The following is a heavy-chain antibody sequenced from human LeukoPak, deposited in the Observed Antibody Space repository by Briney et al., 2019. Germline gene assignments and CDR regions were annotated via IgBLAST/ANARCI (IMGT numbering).Heavy chain of an antibody. Sequence: GGSLRLSCAASGFTFSSYAMSWVRQAPGKGLEWVSGISGSGGSTYYADSVKGRFTISRDNSKNTLYLQMSRLRAEDTAVYYCAKDPAVASYYFDSWGQGTLVTVSS. V-gene: IGHV3-23*01. D-gene: IGHD6-19*01. J-gene: IGHJ4*02. CDR2: ISGSGGST. CDR3: AKDPAVASYYFDS. CDR1: GFTFSSYA.